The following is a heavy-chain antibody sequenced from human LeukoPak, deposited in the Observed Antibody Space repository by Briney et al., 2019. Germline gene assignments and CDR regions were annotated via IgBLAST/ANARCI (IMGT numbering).Heavy chain of an antibody. CDR1: GYTFTSYD. CDR2: MNPNSGNT. V-gene: IGHV1-8*01. Sequence: ASVKVSCKASGYTFTSYDINWVRQATGQGLEWMGWMNPNSGNTGYAQKFQGRVTMTRNTSISTAYMELSSLRSEDTAVYYCARRLLGSSSWYHYYYYMDVWGKGTTVTIS. CDR3: ARRLLGSSSWYHYYYYMDV. D-gene: IGHD6-13*01. J-gene: IGHJ6*03.